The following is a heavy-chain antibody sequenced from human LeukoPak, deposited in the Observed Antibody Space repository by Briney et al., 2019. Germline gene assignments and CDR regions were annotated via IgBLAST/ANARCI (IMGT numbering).Heavy chain of an antibody. J-gene: IGHJ4*02. V-gene: IGHV3-23*01. CDR2: ISGSGGST. D-gene: IGHD3-10*01. CDR3: AKDHTVRGVSDY. CDR1: GFTFSSYA. Sequence: GGSLRLSCAASGFTFSSYAMSWVRQAPGKGLEWVSAISGSGGSTYHADSVKGRFTISRDNSKNTLYLQMNSLRAEDTAVYYCAKDHTVRGVSDYWGQGTLVTVSS.